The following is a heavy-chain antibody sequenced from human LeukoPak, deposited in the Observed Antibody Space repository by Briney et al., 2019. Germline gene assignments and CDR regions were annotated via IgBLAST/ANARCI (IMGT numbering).Heavy chain of an antibody. CDR2: ISGSGGST. V-gene: IGHV3-23*01. D-gene: IGHD3-22*01. CDR3: ARGRITTIVVVNTLDY. Sequence: GGSLRLSCAASGFTFSSYAMSWVRQAPGKGLEWVSAISGSGGSTYYADSVKGRFTISRDNSKNTLYLQMNSLRAEDTAVYYCARGRITTIVVVNTLDYCGQGTLVTVSS. J-gene: IGHJ4*02. CDR1: GFTFSSYA.